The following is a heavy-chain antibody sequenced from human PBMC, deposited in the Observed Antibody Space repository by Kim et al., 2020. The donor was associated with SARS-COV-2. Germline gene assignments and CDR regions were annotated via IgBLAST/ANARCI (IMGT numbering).Heavy chain of an antibody. V-gene: IGHV1-3*04. CDR2: IKTATGNT. D-gene: IGHD3-10*01. Sequence: ASVKVSCKASGYTFTDYAIHWVRQAPGQGLEWMAWIKTATGNTKYSQKFQGRVTITRDISASTAYMDLSSLTAEDTAVYYCSRGEYGVSGYWGQGTLVTVSS. CDR1: GYTFTDYA. CDR3: SRGEYGVSGY. J-gene: IGHJ4*02.